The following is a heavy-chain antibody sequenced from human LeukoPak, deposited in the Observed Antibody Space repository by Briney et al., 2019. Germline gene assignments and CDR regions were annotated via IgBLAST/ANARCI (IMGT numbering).Heavy chain of an antibody. CDR1: GYTFTSYG. J-gene: IGHJ3*02. CDR2: ISAYDGNT. V-gene: IGHV1-18*01. CDR3: ARVATVTTRAFDI. D-gene: IGHD4-17*01. Sequence: ASVKVSCKASGYTFTSYGISWVRQAPGQGLEWMGWISAYDGNTNYAQKLQGRVTMTTDTSTSTAYMELRSLRSDDTAVCYCARVATVTTRAFDIWGQGTMVTVSS.